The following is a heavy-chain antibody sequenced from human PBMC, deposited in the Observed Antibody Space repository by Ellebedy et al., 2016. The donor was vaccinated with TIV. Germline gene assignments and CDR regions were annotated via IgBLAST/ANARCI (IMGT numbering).Heavy chain of an antibody. V-gene: IGHV3-74*01. J-gene: IGHJ4*02. CDR3: VKSTPTGASYYDA. CDR1: GLTYNNYW. Sequence: GESLKISCAASGLTYNNYWMHWVRRAPGKGLVWVSRVSRDGSETYYADSVKGRFTISRDNAKNTLSLQMNSLRDEDTALYYCVKSTPTGASYYDAWGQGTLVTVSS. D-gene: IGHD2-15*01. CDR2: VSRDGSET.